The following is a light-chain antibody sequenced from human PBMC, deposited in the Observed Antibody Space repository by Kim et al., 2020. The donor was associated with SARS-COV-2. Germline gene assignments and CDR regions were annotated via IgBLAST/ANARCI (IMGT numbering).Light chain of an antibody. Sequence: SSELTQAPSVSVSPGQTATITCSGDNLANKYVCWYHQKAGQSPVLVMHQDARRPAGIPERFSGSNSGTTATLTISETQALDEGDYYCQAWDNNIVVFGGG. CDR3: QAWDNNIVV. V-gene: IGLV3-1*01. CDR1: NLANKY. CDR2: QDA. J-gene: IGLJ2*01.